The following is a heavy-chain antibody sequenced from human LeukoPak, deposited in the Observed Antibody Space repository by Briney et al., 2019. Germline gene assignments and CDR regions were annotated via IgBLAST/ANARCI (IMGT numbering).Heavy chain of an antibody. D-gene: IGHD6-6*01. CDR2: INPNSGGT. CDR1: GDTFTGYY. V-gene: IGHV1-2*02. J-gene: IGHJ4*02. CDR3: ARGSGYSSSWSDFDY. Sequence: EASVKVSCKASGDTFTGYYMHWLRQAPGQGLEWMGWINPNSGGTNYAQKFQGRVTMTRDTSISTAYMELSRLRSDDTAVYYCARGSGYSSSWSDFDYWGQGTLVTVSS.